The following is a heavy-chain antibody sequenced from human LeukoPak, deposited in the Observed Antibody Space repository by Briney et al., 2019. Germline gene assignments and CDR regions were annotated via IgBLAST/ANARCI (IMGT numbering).Heavy chain of an antibody. J-gene: IGHJ4*02. V-gene: IGHV3-7*01. CDR3: ARDGEAAGLYFDY. CDR1: GFSFNSHW. CDR2: INQDGSEK. Sequence: GGSLRLSCAVSGFSFNSHWMNWVRQAPGRGLEWVASINQDGSEKYYADSVKGRFIMSRDNAKNSLYLQMNSLRVEDTAIYYCARDGEAAGLYFDYWGQETLVTVSS. D-gene: IGHD6-13*01.